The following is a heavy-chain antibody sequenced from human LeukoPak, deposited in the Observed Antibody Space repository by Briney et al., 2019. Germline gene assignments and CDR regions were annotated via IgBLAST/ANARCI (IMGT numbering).Heavy chain of an antibody. CDR3: ATGRLQPAH. V-gene: IGHV3-7*01. J-gene: IGHJ4*02. Sequence: GGSLRLSCVVSGISFSGSWMTWVRQAPGRGPESVANINEDGSVTYFVDSVKGRFAISRDNANNSVFLQLKSLRAEDTAVYYCATGRLQPAHWGQGTLVTVSS. D-gene: IGHD5-24*01. CDR1: GISFSGSW. CDR2: INEDGSVT.